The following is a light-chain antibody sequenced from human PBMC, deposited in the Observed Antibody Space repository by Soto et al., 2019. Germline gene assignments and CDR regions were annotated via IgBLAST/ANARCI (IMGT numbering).Light chain of an antibody. CDR3: SSYTSSSTLVV. V-gene: IGLV2-14*01. CDR2: EVS. CDR1: SSDVGGYNY. Sequence: QSALTQPASVSGSPGQSFTISCTGTSSDVGGYNYVSWYQQHPGKAPKLMIYEVSNRPSGVSNRFSGSKSGNTASLTISGLQAEDEADYYCSSYTSSSTLVVFGGRTQLTVL. J-gene: IGLJ2*01.